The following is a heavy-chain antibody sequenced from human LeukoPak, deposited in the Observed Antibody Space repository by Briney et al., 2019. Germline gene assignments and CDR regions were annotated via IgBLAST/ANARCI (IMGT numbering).Heavy chain of an antibody. D-gene: IGHD3-10*02. CDR1: GFTFSTSW. CDR3: AELGITMIGGV. Sequence: GGSLRLSCSASGFTFSTSWMSWVRQAPGKGLEWVANINQDESVKYYVDSVKGRFTISRDNARNSLYLQMNSLRAEDTAVYYCAELGITMIGGVWGKGTTVTISS. CDR2: INQDESVK. J-gene: IGHJ6*04. V-gene: IGHV3-7*01.